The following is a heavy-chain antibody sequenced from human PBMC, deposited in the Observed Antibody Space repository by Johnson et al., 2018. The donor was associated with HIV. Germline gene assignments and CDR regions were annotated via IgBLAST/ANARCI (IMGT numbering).Heavy chain of an antibody. CDR1: GFTVSRDY. CDR3: TTPGIYYDILTGYYKAVEGDDAFDI. V-gene: IGHV3-23*04. J-gene: IGHJ3*02. Sequence: VQLVESGGGVVQPGRSLRLSCAASGFTVSRDYMSWVRQAPGKGLEWVSAISGSGGSTYYADSVKGRFTIYRDNSKNALYMQMNSLRAEDTAVYYCTTPGIYYDILTGYYKAVEGDDAFDIWGQGTMVTVSS. CDR2: ISGSGGST. D-gene: IGHD3-9*01.